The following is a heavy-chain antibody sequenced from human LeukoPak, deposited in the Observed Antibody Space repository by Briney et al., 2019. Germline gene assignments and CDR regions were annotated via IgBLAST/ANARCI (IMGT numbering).Heavy chain of an antibody. CDR3: ARDTGSLSFDY. J-gene: IGHJ4*02. D-gene: IGHD2-21*01. Sequence: SETLSLTCAVYGGSFSGYYWSWIRQPPGKGLEWIGYIYYSGSTNYNPSLKSRVTISVDTFKNQFSLKLSSVTAADTAVYYCARDTGSLSFDYWGQGTLVTVSS. CDR2: IYYSGST. CDR1: GGSFSGYY. V-gene: IGHV4-59*01.